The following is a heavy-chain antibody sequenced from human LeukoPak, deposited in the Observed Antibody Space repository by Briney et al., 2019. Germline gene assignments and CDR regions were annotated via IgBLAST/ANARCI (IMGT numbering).Heavy chain of an antibody. Sequence: PGGSLRLSCAASGFTFSSYGMHWVRQAPGKGLEWVAFIRYDGSNKYYADSVKGRFTISRDNSKNTLYLQMNSLRAEDTAVYYCAREGQQQLVQDYWGQGTLVTVSS. J-gene: IGHJ4*02. CDR3: AREGQQQLVQDY. V-gene: IGHV3-30*02. CDR1: GFTFSSYG. CDR2: IRYDGSNK. D-gene: IGHD6-13*01.